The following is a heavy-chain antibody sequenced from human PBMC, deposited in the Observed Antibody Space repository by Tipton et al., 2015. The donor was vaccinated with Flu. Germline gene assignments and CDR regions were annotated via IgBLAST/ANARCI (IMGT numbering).Heavy chain of an antibody. CDR2: ISHSGRT. V-gene: IGHV4-38-2*01. CDR1: NYSISSAYY. J-gene: IGHJ4*02. CDR3: ARTTYYHGSGSSDY. Sequence: TLSLTCAVSNYSISSAYYWGWIRQPPGKGLEWIGCISHSGRTYYNPSLKSRVTISVDMAKNQFSQRLSSVTAADTAVYYCARTTYYHGSGSSDYWGQGTLVTVSS. D-gene: IGHD3-10*01.